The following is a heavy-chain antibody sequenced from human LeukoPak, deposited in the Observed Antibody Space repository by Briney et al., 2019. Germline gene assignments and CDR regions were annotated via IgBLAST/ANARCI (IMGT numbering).Heavy chain of an antibody. CDR2: IKHEESEK. V-gene: IGHV3-7*05. Sequence: GSLRPSCAASGFTFSNYWMNWVRQAPGKGLGGVANIKHEESEKYYVDSVKGTFTISRDNAKTSLYLQMNSLRAEDTAVYYCARAIAASGRLVDYWGQGTLITVSS. CDR1: GFTFSNYW. D-gene: IGHD6-13*01. J-gene: IGHJ4*02. CDR3: ARAIAASGRLVDY.